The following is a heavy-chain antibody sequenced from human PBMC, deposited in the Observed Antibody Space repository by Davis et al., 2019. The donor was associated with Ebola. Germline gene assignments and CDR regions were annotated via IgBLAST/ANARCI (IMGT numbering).Heavy chain of an antibody. CDR3: ARPLYYDFWSGYGMDV. D-gene: IGHD3-3*01. CDR1: GFTFSSYS. J-gene: IGHJ6*02. Sequence: GESLKISCAASGFTFSSYSMNWVRQAPGKGLEWVSSISSSSSYIYYADSVKGRFTISRDNSKNTLYLQMNSLRAEDTAVYYCARPLYYDFWSGYGMDVWGQGTTVTVSS. V-gene: IGHV3-21*01. CDR2: ISSSSSYI.